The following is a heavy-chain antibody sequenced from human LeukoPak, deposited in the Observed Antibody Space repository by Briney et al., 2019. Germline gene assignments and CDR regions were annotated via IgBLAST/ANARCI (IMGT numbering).Heavy chain of an antibody. CDR3: ARGGPGPFDY. D-gene: IGHD3-16*01. V-gene: IGHV3-13*04. J-gene: IGHJ4*02. CDR2: IGKGGDT. CDR1: GFTFSDYD. Sequence: GESLRLSCAASGFTFSDYDMHWVRQATGKGLEWVSGIGKGGDTYYADSVKGRFIISRDNAKNSVYLQMNSLRAGDTALYYCARGGPGPFDYWGQGTLVTVSS.